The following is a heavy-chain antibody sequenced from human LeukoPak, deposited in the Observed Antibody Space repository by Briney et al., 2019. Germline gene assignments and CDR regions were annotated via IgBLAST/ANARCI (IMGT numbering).Heavy chain of an antibody. V-gene: IGHV4-59*01. J-gene: IGHJ5*02. CDR2: MFYSRTT. D-gene: IGHD2-2*01. Sequence: PSETLSLTCTLSGASLTRSYWSCFRPPPRKGLEWVGYMFYSRTTNYNPSLKSRVIISVDTSKNQYSLKLSYVTAADTAVYYCARDLGFCSSTSCYPWFDPWGQGTLVTVSS. CDR3: ARDLGFCSSTSCYPWFDP. CDR1: GASLTRSY.